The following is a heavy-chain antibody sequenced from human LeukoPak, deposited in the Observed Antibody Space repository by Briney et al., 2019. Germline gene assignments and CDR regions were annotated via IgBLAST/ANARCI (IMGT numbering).Heavy chain of an antibody. CDR3: ARLLGPLDYVWGSSRSK. J-gene: IGHJ4*02. D-gene: IGHD3-16*02. V-gene: IGHV4-61*02. CDR1: GVSISYATYQ. Sequence: SETLSLTCTVSGVSISYATYQWTWIRQSAGKGLEWIGLISKSGTTNYNPSHKSRVTISIDTTRNQFSLKLTSVTAADTAVYYCARLLGPLDYVWGSSRSKWGQGTLVTVSS. CDR2: ISKSGTT.